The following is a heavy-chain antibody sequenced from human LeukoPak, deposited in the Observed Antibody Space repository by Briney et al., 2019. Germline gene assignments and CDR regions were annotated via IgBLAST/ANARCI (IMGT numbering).Heavy chain of an antibody. CDR2: IKQDGSEK. Sequence: PGGPLRLSCAASGFTFSSYWMSWVRQAPGKGLEWVANIKQDGSEKYHVDSVKGRFTISRDNAKNSLYLQMNSLRAEDTAVYYCARDLYRIVVVPHYFDYWGQGTLVTVSS. V-gene: IGHV3-7*01. CDR1: GFTFSSYW. J-gene: IGHJ4*02. CDR3: ARDLYRIVVVPHYFDY. D-gene: IGHD3-22*01.